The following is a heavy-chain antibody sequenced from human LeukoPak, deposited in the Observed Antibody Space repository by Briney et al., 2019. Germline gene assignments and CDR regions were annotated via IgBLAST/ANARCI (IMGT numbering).Heavy chain of an antibody. CDR2: INPNSGGT. V-gene: IGHV1-2*02. CDR1: GYTFTGYY. J-gene: IGHJ4*02. CDR3: AREGLYYDSSTGFDY. D-gene: IGHD3-22*01. Sequence: GASVKVSCKASGYTFTGYYMHWVRQAPGQGLEWMGWINPNSGGTNYAQKFQGRVTMTRDTSISTAYMELSRLRSDDTAVYYCAREGLYYDSSTGFDYWGQGTLVTVSS.